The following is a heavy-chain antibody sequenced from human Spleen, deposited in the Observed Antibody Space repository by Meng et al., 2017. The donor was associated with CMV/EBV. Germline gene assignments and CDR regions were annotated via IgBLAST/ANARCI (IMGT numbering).Heavy chain of an antibody. CDR3: TRDEAVTRFDP. Sequence: GESLRLSCAASGFIFSNYWMSWVRQAPGKGLEWVAHIKEDGSEKNYADSLKGRFTISRDNAQNLLFLQLNSLRGDDTAVYFCTRDEAVTRFDPWGQGTLVTVSS. CDR2: IKEDGSEK. CDR1: GFIFSNYW. J-gene: IGHJ5*02. D-gene: IGHD4-11*01. V-gene: IGHV3-7*01.